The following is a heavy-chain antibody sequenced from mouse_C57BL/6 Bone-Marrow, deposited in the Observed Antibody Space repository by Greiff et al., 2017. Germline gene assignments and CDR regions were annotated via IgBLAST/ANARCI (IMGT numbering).Heavy chain of an antibody. V-gene: IGHV1-81*01. CDR2: IYPRSGNT. Sequence: VQLQESGAELARPGASVKLSCKASGYTFTSYGISWVKQRTGQGLEWIGDIYPRSGNTYYNEKFKGKATLTADKSSSTAYMELRSLTSEDSAVYFCARHGYYAMDYWGQGTSVTVSS. J-gene: IGHJ4*01. CDR3: ARHGYYAMDY. CDR1: GYTFTSYG.